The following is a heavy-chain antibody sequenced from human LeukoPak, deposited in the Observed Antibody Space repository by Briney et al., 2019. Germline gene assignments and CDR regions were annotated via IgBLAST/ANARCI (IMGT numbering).Heavy chain of an antibody. D-gene: IGHD3-22*01. Sequence: GGSLRLSCAASGFTFSSYGMHWIRQTPGKGLEWVSYISNSSTDTNYADSVKGRFTISRDNAKNSLYLQMNSLRAEDTALYYCARHYYDSRYPTSGYYMDVWGKGTTVTVSS. V-gene: IGHV3-21*05. J-gene: IGHJ6*03. CDR3: ARHYYDSRYPTSGYYMDV. CDR2: ISNSSTDT. CDR1: GFTFSSYG.